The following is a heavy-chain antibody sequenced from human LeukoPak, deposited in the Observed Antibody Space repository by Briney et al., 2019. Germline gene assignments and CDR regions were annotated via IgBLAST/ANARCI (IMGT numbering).Heavy chain of an antibody. V-gene: IGHV5-51*01. CDR2: VYPGDSDT. D-gene: IGHD6-13*01. CDR1: GYSLTSYW. CDR3: ARSDIAAAGTPFDY. Sequence: HGESLKIYCKGSGYSLTSYWIGWVRQTPGKGLAWMGSVYPGDSDTRHSPSFQGQVTISADKSISTAYLQWSSLKASYTAMYYCARSDIAAAGTPFDYWGQGTLVTVSS. J-gene: IGHJ4*02.